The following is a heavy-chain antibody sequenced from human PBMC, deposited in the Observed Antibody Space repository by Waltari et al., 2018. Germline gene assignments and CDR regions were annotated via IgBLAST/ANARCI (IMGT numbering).Heavy chain of an antibody. V-gene: IGHV4-34*01. J-gene: IGHJ4*02. CDR2: INHSGST. D-gene: IGHD1-7*01. Sequence: QVQLQQWGAGLLKPSETLSLTCAVFGGSFSGYYWNWVRQPPGKGLEWIGEINHSGSTNYNPSLKSRVTISVDTSKNQFSLKVSSVTAADTAVYYCARGRGWNYEVDYWGQGHLVTVSS. CDR3: ARGRGWNYEVDY. CDR1: GGSFSGYY.